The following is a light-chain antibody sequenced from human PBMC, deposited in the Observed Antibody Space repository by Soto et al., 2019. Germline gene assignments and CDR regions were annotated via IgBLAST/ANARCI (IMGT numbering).Light chain of an antibody. CDR3: LHDFNYPIT. Sequence: AIPMTQSPSSLSASVGDRVTITCRASQYIRTDLGWFQQKPGKATKLLIYAISTLESGVPSRFSGSGSGTYFTLTISSLQPEDFATYFCLHDFNYPITFGQGTRLEIK. CDR1: QYIRTD. V-gene: IGKV1-6*01. CDR2: AIS. J-gene: IGKJ5*01.